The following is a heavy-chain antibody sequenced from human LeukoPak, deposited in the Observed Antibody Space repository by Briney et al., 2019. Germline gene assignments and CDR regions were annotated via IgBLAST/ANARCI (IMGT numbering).Heavy chain of an antibody. Sequence: PSEILSLTCTVSGGSISSTSYHWAWTRQPPGKGLEWIATVYYTGSACYNPSLKSRVTISVDTSKSQFSLKLSSVTTADTALYYCARYASGSYYWFDPWGQGTLVTVSS. CDR1: GGSISSTSYH. D-gene: IGHD3-10*01. CDR3: ARYASGSYYWFDP. CDR2: VYYTGSA. J-gene: IGHJ5*02. V-gene: IGHV4-39*01.